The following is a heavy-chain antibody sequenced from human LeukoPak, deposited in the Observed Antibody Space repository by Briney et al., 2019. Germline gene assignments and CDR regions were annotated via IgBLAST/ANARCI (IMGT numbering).Heavy chain of an antibody. Sequence: GASVKVSCKASGYTFTGYYMHWVRQAPGQGLEWMGWINPNSGGTNYAQKFQGRVTMTRDTSISTAYMELSRLRSDDTAVYYCERGGLPIYYYYMDVWGKGTTVTVSS. V-gene: IGHV1-2*02. CDR1: GYTFTGYY. D-gene: IGHD4-11*01. CDR2: INPNSGGT. J-gene: IGHJ6*03. CDR3: ERGGLPIYYYYMDV.